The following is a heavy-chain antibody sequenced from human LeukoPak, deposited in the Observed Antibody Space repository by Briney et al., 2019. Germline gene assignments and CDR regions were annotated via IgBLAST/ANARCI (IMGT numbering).Heavy chain of an antibody. CDR3: ARGLGERRTYNWNGGYFDY. CDR2: INEDGSTT. J-gene: IGHJ4*02. V-gene: IGHV3-74*01. Sequence: TGGSLRLSCAASGFTFSSNWMHWVRQAPGKGLVWVSRINEDGSTTNYADSVKGRSTIFRDNAKNTLYLQMNSLRAEDTAVYYCARGLGERRTYNWNGGYFDYWGQGTLVTVSS. D-gene: IGHD1-20*01. CDR1: GFTFSSNW.